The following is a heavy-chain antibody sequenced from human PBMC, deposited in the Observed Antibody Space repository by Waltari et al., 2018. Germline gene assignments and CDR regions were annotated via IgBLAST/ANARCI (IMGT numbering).Heavy chain of an antibody. Sequence: QVQLVQSGAEVKKPGSSVKVSCKASGGTFSSYAISWVRQAAGQGLEWMGVIIPIFGTANYAQKFQGRVTITADESTSTAYMELSSLRSEDTAVYYCASTRDYYDSSGYFWYFDLWGRGTLVTVSS. CDR1: GGTFSSYA. D-gene: IGHD3-22*01. J-gene: IGHJ2*01. CDR2: IIPIFGTA. V-gene: IGHV1-69*01. CDR3: ASTRDYYDSSGYFWYFDL.